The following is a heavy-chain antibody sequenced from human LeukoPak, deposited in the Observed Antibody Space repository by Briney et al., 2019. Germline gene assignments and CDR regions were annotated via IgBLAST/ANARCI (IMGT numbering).Heavy chain of an antibody. Sequence: GGSLRLSCAASELIFSTYVMSWVRQAPGKRLEWVSSISGSGDITYYADSVKGRFTISRDNSQNTLFLQMNSLTAEDTAVFYCAKAHLPDYFYMDVWGKGTTVTVSS. CDR3: AKAHLPDYFYMDV. CDR1: ELIFSTYV. V-gene: IGHV3-23*01. CDR2: ISGSGDIT. J-gene: IGHJ6*03.